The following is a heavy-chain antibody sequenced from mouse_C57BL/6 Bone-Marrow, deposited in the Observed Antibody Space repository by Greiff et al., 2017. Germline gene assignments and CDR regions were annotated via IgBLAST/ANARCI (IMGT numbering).Heavy chain of an antibody. D-gene: IGHD1-1*01. V-gene: IGHV1-81*01. CDR2: IYPRSGNT. CDR3: ARSGDYYGSSSVAY. J-gene: IGHJ3*01. Sequence: QVQLKESGAELARPGASVKLSCKASGYTFTSYGISWVKQRTGQGLEWIGEIYPRSGNTYYNEKFKGKATLTADKSSSTAYMELRSLTSEDSAVYFCARSGDYYGSSSVAYWGQGTLVTVSA. CDR1: GYTFTSYG.